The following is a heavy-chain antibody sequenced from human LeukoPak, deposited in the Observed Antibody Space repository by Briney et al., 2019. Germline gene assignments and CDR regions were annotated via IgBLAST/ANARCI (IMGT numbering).Heavy chain of an antibody. CDR3: ARGGETNNWYPGYFDY. Sequence: GGSLRLSCAASGFTFSNYWMHWVRQAPGKGPVWVSRIKSDGSSTRFADSVQGRFTISRDNGKNTLYLQMDSLRAEDTAVYYCARGGETNNWYPGYFDYWGQGALLSVSS. J-gene: IGHJ4*02. V-gene: IGHV3-74*01. CDR1: GFTFSNYW. D-gene: IGHD1-1*01. CDR2: IKSDGSST.